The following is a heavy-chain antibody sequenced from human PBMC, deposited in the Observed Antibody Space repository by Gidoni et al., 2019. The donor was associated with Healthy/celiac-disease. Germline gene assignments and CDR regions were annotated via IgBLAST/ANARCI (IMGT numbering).Heavy chain of an antibody. CDR3: ARARTTVTLSIDY. Sequence: QVQLQQWGAGLLTPSETLSLTCAVYGGSFSGYYWSWIRQPPGKGLEWIGEINHSGSTNYNPSLKSRVTISVDTSKSQFSLKLSSVTAADTAVYYCARARTTVTLSIDYWGQGTLVTVSS. V-gene: IGHV4-34*01. CDR1: GGSFSGYY. CDR2: INHSGST. J-gene: IGHJ4*02. D-gene: IGHD4-17*01.